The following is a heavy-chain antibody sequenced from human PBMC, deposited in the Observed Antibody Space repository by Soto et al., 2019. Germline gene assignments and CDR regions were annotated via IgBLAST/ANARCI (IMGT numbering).Heavy chain of an antibody. V-gene: IGHV1-18*01. CDR3: ARDPVFGVPVGWFDP. J-gene: IGHJ5*02. D-gene: IGHD3-3*01. Sequence: QVQLVQSGAEVKKPGTSVKVSCKASGYTITSYGISWVRQAPGQGLEWMGWISAYNGNTNYAQKLQGRVTMTTDTSTSTAYMELRSLRSDDTAVYYCARDPVFGVPVGWFDPWGQGTLVTVSS. CDR1: GYTITSYG. CDR2: ISAYNGNT.